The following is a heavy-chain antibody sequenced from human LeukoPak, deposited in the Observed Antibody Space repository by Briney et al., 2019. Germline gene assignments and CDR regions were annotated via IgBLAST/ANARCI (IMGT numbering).Heavy chain of an antibody. V-gene: IGHV1-3*03. CDR2: INAGNGNI. CDR1: GYTFTSYA. J-gene: IGHJ4*02. D-gene: IGHD5-18*01. CDR3: ARGSLGYSYGYYFDY. Sequence: ASVKVSCKASGYTFTSYAMHWVRQAPGERLEWVGWINAGNGNIKYSQEFQGRVTITRDTSASTAYMELSSLRSEDMAVYYCARGSLGYSYGYYFDYWGQGTLVTVSS.